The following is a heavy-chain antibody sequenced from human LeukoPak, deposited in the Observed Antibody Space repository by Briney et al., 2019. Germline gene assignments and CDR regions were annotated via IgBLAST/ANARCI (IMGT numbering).Heavy chain of an antibody. CDR1: GGSISSGGYS. J-gene: IGHJ5*02. CDR2: IYHSGST. CDR3: ARDSTPWGSGWFDP. Sequence: SETLSLTCAVSGGSISSGGYSWSWIRQPPGKGLEWIGYIYHSGSTYYNPSLKSRVTISVDRSKNQFSLKLSSVTAADTAVYYCARDSTPWGSGWFDPWGQGTLVTVSS. V-gene: IGHV4-30-2*01. D-gene: IGHD3-10*01.